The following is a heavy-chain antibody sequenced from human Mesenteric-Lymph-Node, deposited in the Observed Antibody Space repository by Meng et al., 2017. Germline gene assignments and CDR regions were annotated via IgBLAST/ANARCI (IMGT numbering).Heavy chain of an antibody. V-gene: IGHV4-31*03. CDR3: ARDPYGDYQWYAFDL. CDR1: GGSISSGDSS. CDR2: LYYTGST. Sequence: QVQLKEAGQGLWKPLQTLSLACSVSGGSISSGDSSWTWIRHLPGKGLQWIGYLYYTGSTYYNPSLKDRVAISLDTSKNHLSLQLSSVTVADTAVYYCARDPYGDYQWYAFDLWGQGTLVTVSS. J-gene: IGHJ3*01. D-gene: IGHD4-17*01.